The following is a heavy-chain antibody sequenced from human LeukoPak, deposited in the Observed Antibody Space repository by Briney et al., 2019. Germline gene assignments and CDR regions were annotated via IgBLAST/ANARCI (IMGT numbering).Heavy chain of an antibody. V-gene: IGHV1-8*01. Sequence: ASVKVSCKASGYTFTSYDINWVRQAPGQGLEWMGWMNPNSANTGYAQKFQGRVTMTRNTSISTAYMELSSLRSEDTAVYYCARGSKITGTLVYWGQGTLVTVSS. CDR2: MNPNSANT. D-gene: IGHD1-20*01. CDR1: GYTFTSYD. J-gene: IGHJ4*02. CDR3: ARGSKITGTLVY.